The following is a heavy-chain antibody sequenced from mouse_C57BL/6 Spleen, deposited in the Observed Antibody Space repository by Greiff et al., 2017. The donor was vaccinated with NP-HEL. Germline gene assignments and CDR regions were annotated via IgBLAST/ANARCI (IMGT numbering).Heavy chain of an antibody. V-gene: IGHV1-47*01. D-gene: IGHD1-1*01. CDR3: ARGITTVVGTYFDY. CDR1: GYTFTTYP. J-gene: IGHJ2*01. Sequence: QVQLKESGAELVKPGASVKMSCKASGYTFTTYPIEWMKQNHGKSLEWIGNFHPYNDDTKYNEKFKGKATLTVEKSSSTVYLELSRLTSDDSAVYDCARGITTVVGTYFDYWGKGTTLTVSS. CDR2: FHPYNDDT.